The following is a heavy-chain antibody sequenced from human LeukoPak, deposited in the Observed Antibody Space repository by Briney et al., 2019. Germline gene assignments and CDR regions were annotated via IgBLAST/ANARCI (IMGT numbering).Heavy chain of an antibody. V-gene: IGHV3-30-3*01. CDR1: GFTFSGYA. Sequence: GRSLRLSCAASGFTFSGYAVHWVRQTPGKGLEWXAIISYDGSTIYYADSVKGRFTISRDNSRSILYLQMNSLRPEDTAVYYCSRGKGSGSFLIDYWGQGTLVTVSS. J-gene: IGHJ4*02. D-gene: IGHD3-10*01. CDR2: ISYDGSTI. CDR3: SRGKGSGSFLIDY.